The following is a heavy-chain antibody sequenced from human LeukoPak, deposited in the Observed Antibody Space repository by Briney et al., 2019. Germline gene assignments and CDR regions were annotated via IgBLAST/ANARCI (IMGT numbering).Heavy chain of an antibody. D-gene: IGHD6-13*01. V-gene: IGHV3-21*01. Sequence: PGGSLRLSCAASGFTFSSYSMNWVRQAPGKGLEWVSSISSSSSYIYYADSVKGRFTISRDNAKNSLYLQMNSLRAEDTAVYYCARDSEYGQQLVLGYWGQGTLVTVSS. J-gene: IGHJ4*02. CDR1: GFTFSSYS. CDR3: ARDSEYGQQLVLGY. CDR2: ISSSSSYI.